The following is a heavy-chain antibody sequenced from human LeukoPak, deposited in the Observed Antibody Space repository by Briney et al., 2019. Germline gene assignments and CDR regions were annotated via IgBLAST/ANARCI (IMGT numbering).Heavy chain of an antibody. CDR3: ARETDYGGNYDY. D-gene: IGHD4-23*01. CDR2: IYYSGST. Sequence: PSETLSLTCTVSGGSIGGSSYYWGWIRQPPGKGLEWIGSIYYSGSTYYNPSLKSRVTISVDTSKNQFSLKLSSVTAADTAVYYCARETDYGGNYDYWGQGTLVTVSS. CDR1: GGSIGGSSYY. V-gene: IGHV4-39*02. J-gene: IGHJ4*02.